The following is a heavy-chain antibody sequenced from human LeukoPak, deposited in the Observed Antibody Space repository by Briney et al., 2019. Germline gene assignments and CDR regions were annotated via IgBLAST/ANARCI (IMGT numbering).Heavy chain of an antibody. J-gene: IGHJ4*02. Sequence: GGSLRLSCTASGFTVSNNYMSWVRQAPGKGLEGVSVIYSGGSTYHADSVKGRFIISRDNSKNTLNLQMNSLRVEDSAVYYCAIDRYSYGYALDCWGQGTLVTVSS. V-gene: IGHV3-66*02. CDR1: GFTVSNNY. D-gene: IGHD5-18*01. CDR2: IYSGGST. CDR3: AIDRYSYGYALDC.